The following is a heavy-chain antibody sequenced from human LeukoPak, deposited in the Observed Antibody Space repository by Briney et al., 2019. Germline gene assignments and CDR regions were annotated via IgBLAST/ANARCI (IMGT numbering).Heavy chain of an antibody. Sequence: SETLSLTCTVSGGSISSSSYYWGWIRRPAGKGLEGIGRIYTSGSTNYNPSLKSRVTMSVDTSKNQFSLKLSSVTAADTAVYYCARLSGYDWESSYDYWGQGTLVTVSS. J-gene: IGHJ4*02. CDR1: GGSISSSSYY. CDR3: ARLSGYDWESSYDY. V-gene: IGHV4-61*02. CDR2: IYTSGST. D-gene: IGHD5-12*01.